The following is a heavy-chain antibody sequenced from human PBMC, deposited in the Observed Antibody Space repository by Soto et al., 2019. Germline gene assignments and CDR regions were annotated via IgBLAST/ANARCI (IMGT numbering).Heavy chain of an antibody. Sequence: LRLSCEASGFIFSSYGMHWVRQAPGKGLEWVAVIWYDGSNKNYADSVKGRFTITRDNSKNTLYLQMNSLKTEDTAVYYCARGSGRWFGELLKDYWGQGTLVTVSS. CDR3: ARGSGRWFGELLKDY. CDR2: IWYDGSNK. V-gene: IGHV3-33*01. J-gene: IGHJ4*02. CDR1: GFIFSSYG. D-gene: IGHD3-10*01.